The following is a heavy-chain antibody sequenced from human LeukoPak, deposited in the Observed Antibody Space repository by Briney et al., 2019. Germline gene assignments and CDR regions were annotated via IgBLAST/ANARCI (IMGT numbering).Heavy chain of an antibody. Sequence: RVSGIAGGGASTYYADSVKGRFTISRDNSKNTLYLQMNSLRAEDTAVYYCAKFSRSAAGRDAFDIWGQGTMVTVSS. CDR3: AKFSRSAAGRDAFDI. J-gene: IGHJ3*02. CDR2: IAGGGAST. V-gene: IGHV3-23*01. D-gene: IGHD6-13*01.